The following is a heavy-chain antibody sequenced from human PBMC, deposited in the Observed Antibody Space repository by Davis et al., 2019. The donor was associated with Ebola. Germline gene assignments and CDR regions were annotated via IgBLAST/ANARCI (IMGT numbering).Heavy chain of an antibody. V-gene: IGHV1-3*04. Sequence: ASVKVSCKASGYTFTSYAMHWVRQAPGQRLEWVGWINSGNGDTKCSQKFQGRVTFTRDASASTAYMELSSLRSEDTAMYYCARDEDVWGQGTTVTVSS. CDR3: ARDEDV. CDR2: INSGNGDT. CDR1: GYTFTSYA. J-gene: IGHJ6*02.